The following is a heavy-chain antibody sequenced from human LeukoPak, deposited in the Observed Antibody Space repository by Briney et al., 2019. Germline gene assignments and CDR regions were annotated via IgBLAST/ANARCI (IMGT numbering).Heavy chain of an antibody. D-gene: IGHD5-12*01. CDR3: AGEGGSGYDYAY. Sequence: TGGSLRLSCAASGCAVSSNYMSWVRQAPGKGREWVSVIYSGGSTYYADSVKGRFTISRDNSKNTLYLQMNSLRAEDTAVYYCAGEGGSGYDYAYWGHGTLVTVSS. V-gene: IGHV3-66*01. CDR2: IYSGGST. CDR1: GCAVSSNY. J-gene: IGHJ4*01.